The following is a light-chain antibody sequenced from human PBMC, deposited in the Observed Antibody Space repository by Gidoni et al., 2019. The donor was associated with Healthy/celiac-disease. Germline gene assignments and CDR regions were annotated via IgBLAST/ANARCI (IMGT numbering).Light chain of an antibody. CDR3: MQALQSPYT. J-gene: IGKJ2*01. CDR1: QGLLHSNGYNY. Sequence: DIVMTQSPLSLPVTPGEPASISCRSSQGLLHSNGYNYLDWYLQKPGQSPQLLIYLGSNRASGVPYRFSGSGSGTDFTLKISRVEAEDVGVYYCMQALQSPYTFXQXTKLEIK. V-gene: IGKV2-28*01. CDR2: LGS.